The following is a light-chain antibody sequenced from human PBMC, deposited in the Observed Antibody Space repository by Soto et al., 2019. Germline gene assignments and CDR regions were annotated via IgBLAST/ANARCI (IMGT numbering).Light chain of an antibody. J-gene: IGLJ1*01. V-gene: IGLV1-44*01. CDR3: SSYTSSSTLYV. CDR2: GNN. Sequence: QSVLTQSPSASGTPGQRVTISCSGSTSNFGSNSVNWYQQLPGTAPKVVIYGNNQRPSGVPDRFSGSKSGTSASLAISGLQSDDEADYYCSSYTSSSTLYVFGTGTKLTVL. CDR1: TSNFGSNS.